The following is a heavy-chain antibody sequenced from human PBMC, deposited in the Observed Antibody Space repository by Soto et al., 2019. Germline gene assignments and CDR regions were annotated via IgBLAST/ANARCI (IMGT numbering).Heavy chain of an antibody. CDR1: GYTFTSYD. CDR2: MNPNSGNT. J-gene: IGHJ6*02. V-gene: IGHV1-8*01. Sequence: ASVKVSCKASGYTFTSYDINWVRQATGQGLEWMGWMNPNSGNTGYAQKFQGRVTMTRNTSISTAYMELSSLRSEDTAVYYCARGGDSRYGMDVWGQGTTVTVSS. CDR3: ARGGDSRYGMDV. D-gene: IGHD4-17*01.